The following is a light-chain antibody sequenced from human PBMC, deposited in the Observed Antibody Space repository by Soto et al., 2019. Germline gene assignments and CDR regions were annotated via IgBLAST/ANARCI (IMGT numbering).Light chain of an antibody. CDR1: SSDVGGYNY. CDR3: SSYTSSSSWV. V-gene: IGLV2-14*01. CDR2: EVS. J-gene: IGLJ3*02. Sequence: QSALTQPASVSGSPGQSITISCTGTSSDVGGYNYVSWYQQHPGKAPKLMIYEVSNRPSGVSNRFSGSKSGNTASLTISGLQAEDESDSYCSSYTSSSSWVFGGGTKLTV.